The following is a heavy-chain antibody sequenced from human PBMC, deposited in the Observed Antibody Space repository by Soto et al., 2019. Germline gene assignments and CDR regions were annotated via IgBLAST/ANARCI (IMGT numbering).Heavy chain of an antibody. D-gene: IGHD3-16*02. Sequence: QLQLQESGPGLVKPSETLSLTCTVSGGSISSPSSYWGWIRQPPGKGLEWIGSKYYSGSTYYNPSHRRRVTLSVAMSTNQFSLGLVSVTAADTAGFYCVIRPGYWGQGPLVTVSS. CDR3: VIRPGY. J-gene: IGHJ4*02. V-gene: IGHV4-39*01. CDR1: GGSISSPSSY. CDR2: KYYSGST.